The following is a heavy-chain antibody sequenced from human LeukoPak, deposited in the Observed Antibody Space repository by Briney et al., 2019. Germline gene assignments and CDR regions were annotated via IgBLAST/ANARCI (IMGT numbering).Heavy chain of an antibody. V-gene: IGHV1-69*04. CDR2: IIPILGIA. Sequence: GASVKVSCKASGGTFSSYAISWVRQAPGQGLEWMGRIIPILGIANYAQKFQGRVTITADKSTSTAYMELSSLRSEDTAVYYCASSAFGKRFTMMGGYFDYGGQGTLVTVPS. CDR1: GGTFSSYA. D-gene: IGHD3-22*01. CDR3: ASSAFGKRFTMMGGYFDY. J-gene: IGHJ4*02.